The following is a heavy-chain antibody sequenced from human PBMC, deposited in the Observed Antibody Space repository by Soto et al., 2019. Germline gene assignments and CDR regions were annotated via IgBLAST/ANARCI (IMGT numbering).Heavy chain of an antibody. J-gene: IGHJ3*02. CDR3: ARAGQQLVGGAFDI. Sequence: QVQLQESGPGLVKPSGTLSLTCAVSGGSISSSNWWSWVRQPPGKGLEWIGEIYHSGSTNYNPSLKSRVTISVAKSKNQCSLRLSSVTAADTAVYYCARAGQQLVGGAFDIWGQGTMVTVSS. CDR1: GGSISSSNW. CDR2: IYHSGST. V-gene: IGHV4-4*02. D-gene: IGHD6-6*01.